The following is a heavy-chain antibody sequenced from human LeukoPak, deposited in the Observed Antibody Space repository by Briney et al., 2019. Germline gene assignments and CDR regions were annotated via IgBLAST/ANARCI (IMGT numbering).Heavy chain of an antibody. CDR3: ARGGTTGTTSPLRAFDI. J-gene: IGHJ3*02. D-gene: IGHD1-1*01. CDR1: GFTVSSNY. V-gene: IGHV3-53*01. Sequence: PGGSLRLSCAASGFTVSSNYMSWVRQAPGKGLEWVSLIYSGGSTYYADPVKGQFTISRDNSKNTVYLQMNSLRAEVTAVYYCARGGTTGTTSPLRAFDIWGQGTMVTVSS. CDR2: IYSGGST.